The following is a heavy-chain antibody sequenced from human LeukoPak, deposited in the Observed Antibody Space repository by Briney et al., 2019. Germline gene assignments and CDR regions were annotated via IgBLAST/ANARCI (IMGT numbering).Heavy chain of an antibody. J-gene: IGHJ4*02. CDR1: RCSIRYSSYY. V-gene: IGHV4-39*01. D-gene: IGHD5-18*01. Sequence: SETLSLTCTVCRCSIRYSSYYWRWLRQPPGKALEGIGSIYYSGSTYYNPSLKSRVTISVDTSKNQFSLKLRSVTAAATAVYYCARLIVDTAMVPFEYWGQGTLVTVCS. CDR3: ARLIVDTAMVPFEY. CDR2: IYYSGST.